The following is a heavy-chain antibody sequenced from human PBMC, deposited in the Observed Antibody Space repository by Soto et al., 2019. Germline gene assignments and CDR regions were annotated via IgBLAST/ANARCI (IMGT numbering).Heavy chain of an antibody. CDR2: ISADGTT. Sequence: EVQLVETGGGLIQPGGSLSLSCAASGFAVSNSYMSWVRQAPGKGLEWVSVISADGTTHSADAVRGRFTISRDSSRNTVYLQMNNLRAEDTAVYYCARDWNGDSVIEHWGQGTLVTVSS. CDR1: GFAVSNSY. CDR3: ARDWNGDSVIEH. V-gene: IGHV3-53*02. D-gene: IGHD4-17*01. J-gene: IGHJ1*01.